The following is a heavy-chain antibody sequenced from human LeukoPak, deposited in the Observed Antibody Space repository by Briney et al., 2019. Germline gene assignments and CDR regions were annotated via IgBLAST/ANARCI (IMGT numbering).Heavy chain of an antibody. V-gene: IGHV1-3*01. CDR1: GYTFTNSA. Sequence: ASVKVSCKASGYTFTNSAMHWVRQAPGQRLEWMGWINAGNGNTKYSQRFQGRVTITRDTSASTAYMELSSLRSEDTAVYFCARDLIVPAASDYWGQGTLVTVSS. CDR3: ARDLIVPAASDY. CDR2: INAGNGNT. J-gene: IGHJ4*02. D-gene: IGHD2-2*01.